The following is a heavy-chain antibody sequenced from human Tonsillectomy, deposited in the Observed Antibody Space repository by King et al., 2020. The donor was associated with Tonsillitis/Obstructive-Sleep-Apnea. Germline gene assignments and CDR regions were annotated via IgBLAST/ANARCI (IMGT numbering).Heavy chain of an antibody. CDR2: ISVYNGNT. CDR3: ARYIAVVIGCYYDMDV. V-gene: IGHV1-18*01. J-gene: IGHJ6*03. D-gene: IGHD2-21*01. CDR1: GYTFTSYG. Sequence: VQLVQSGAEVKKPGASVKVSCKASGYTFTSYGISWGRQAPGQGLEWMGWISVYNGNTNYAKKLQGRVTMTTDTSTSTAYMELRSLRSDDTAVYFCARYIAVVIGCYYDMDVSGKGTTVTVSS.